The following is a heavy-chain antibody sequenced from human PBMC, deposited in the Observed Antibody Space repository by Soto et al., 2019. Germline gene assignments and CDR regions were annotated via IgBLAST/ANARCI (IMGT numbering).Heavy chain of an antibody. CDR3: ARAPKSGYPSYYFDY. Sequence: QVQLQQWGAGLLKPSETLSLTCAVYGGSFSGYYWSWIRQPPGKGLEGIGEINHSGRTNYNPSLKSRVTISVDTSKNQFSLKLSSVTAADTAVYYCARAPKSGYPSYYFDYWGQGTLVTVSS. D-gene: IGHD3-22*01. CDR1: GGSFSGYY. J-gene: IGHJ4*02. CDR2: INHSGRT. V-gene: IGHV4-34*01.